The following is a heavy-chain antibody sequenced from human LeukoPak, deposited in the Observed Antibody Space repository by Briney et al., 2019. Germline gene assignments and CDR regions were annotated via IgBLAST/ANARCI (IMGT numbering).Heavy chain of an antibody. D-gene: IGHD7-27*01. CDR1: GGCFSGYY. CDR3: ARFWAYYYYMDV. CDR2: INHSGST. V-gene: IGHV4-34*01. Sequence: PSETLSLSCAVHGGCFSGYYWSWIRQPPGKGLEWIGEINHSGSTNYNPSLKSRVTISVDTSKTQFSLKLSSVTAADTAVYYCARFWAYYYYMDVWGKGTTVTVSS. J-gene: IGHJ6*03.